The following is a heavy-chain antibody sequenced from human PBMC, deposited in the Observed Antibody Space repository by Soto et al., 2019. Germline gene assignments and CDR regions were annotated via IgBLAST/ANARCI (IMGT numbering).Heavy chain of an antibody. J-gene: IGHJ6*02. Sequence: GGSLRLSCAASGFTFSSYGMHWVRQAPGKGLEWVAVISYDGSNKYYADSVKGRFTISRDNSKNTLYLQMNSLRAEDTAVYYCAKDAVVIDYYYYGMDVWGQGTTVTVSS. CDR2: ISYDGSNK. CDR1: GFTFSSYG. D-gene: IGHD3-22*01. V-gene: IGHV3-30*18. CDR3: AKDAVVIDYYYYGMDV.